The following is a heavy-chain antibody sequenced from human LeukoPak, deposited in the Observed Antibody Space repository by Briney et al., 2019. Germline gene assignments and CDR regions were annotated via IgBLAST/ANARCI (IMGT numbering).Heavy chain of an antibody. CDR3: AIGSSGYDYIPWYYYYYMDV. V-gene: IGHV1-69*13. CDR2: IIPIFGTV. J-gene: IGHJ6*03. D-gene: IGHD5-12*01. CDR1: GGTFSSYA. Sequence: SVKVSCRASGGTFSSYAISWVRQAPGQGLEWMGGIIPIFGTVNYAQKFQGRVTITADESTSTAYMELSSLRSEDTAVYYCAIGSSGYDYIPWYYYYYMDVWGKGTTVTISS.